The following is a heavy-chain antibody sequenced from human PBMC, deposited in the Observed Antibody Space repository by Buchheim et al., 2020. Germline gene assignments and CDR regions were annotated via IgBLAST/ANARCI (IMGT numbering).Heavy chain of an antibody. J-gene: IGHJ6*02. Sequence: QVQLVQSGAEVKKPGASVKVSCKASGYTFTSYYMHWVRQAPGQGLEWMGIINPSGGSTSYAQKFQGRVTMTRDTSTRTVYMELSSLRSEDTAVYYCARELRLFRVAGDYYYGMDVWGQGTT. D-gene: IGHD4-17*01. CDR3: ARELRLFRVAGDYYYGMDV. CDR1: GYTFTSYY. CDR2: INPSGGST. V-gene: IGHV1-46*01.